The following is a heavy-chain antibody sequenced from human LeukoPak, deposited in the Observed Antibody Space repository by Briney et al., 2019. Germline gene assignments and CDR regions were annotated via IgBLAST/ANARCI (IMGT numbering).Heavy chain of an antibody. Sequence: PGGSLRLSCAASGFTFSSYSMNWVRQAPGKGLEWVSYISSSSSTIYYADSVKGRFTISRDNAKNSLYLQMNSLRAEDTAVYYCAREANCGSALCAFDIWGQGTMVTVSS. V-gene: IGHV3-48*04. CDR2: ISSSSSTI. CDR3: AREANCGSALCAFDI. D-gene: IGHD3-16*01. J-gene: IGHJ3*02. CDR1: GFTFSSYS.